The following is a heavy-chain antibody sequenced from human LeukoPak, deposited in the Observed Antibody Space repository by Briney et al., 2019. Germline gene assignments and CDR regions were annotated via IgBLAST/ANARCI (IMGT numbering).Heavy chain of an antibody. V-gene: IGHV3-74*01. CDR1: VFTFRSYL. CDR2: INSDGWSI. CDR3: VRWYYGSGSALYFDY. J-gene: IGHJ4*02. D-gene: IGHD3-10*01. Sequence: PGWSLPVSRVASVFTFRSYLMHWLRPAPAKGVAWVSRINSDGWSISYAGSVKCRFTISRDNDKNTLYLQMNSLGGEHTAVYYCVRWYYGSGSALYFDYWGQGTLVTVSS.